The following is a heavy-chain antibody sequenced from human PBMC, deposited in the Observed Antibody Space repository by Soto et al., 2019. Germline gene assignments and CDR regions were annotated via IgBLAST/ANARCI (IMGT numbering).Heavy chain of an antibody. CDR1: GGSISSGGYY. J-gene: IGHJ4*02. CDR3: ARVPVTTPLFHS. D-gene: IGHD4-17*01. Sequence: QVQLQESGPGLVKPSQTLSLTCTVSGGSISSGGYYWSWIRQHPGKGLEWIGYIHYSGSTYYNPSLQSRVTISVDTSKNQFSPKLSSVTAADPAVYYCARVPVTTPLFHSWGQGTLVTLSS. CDR2: IHYSGST. V-gene: IGHV4-31*03.